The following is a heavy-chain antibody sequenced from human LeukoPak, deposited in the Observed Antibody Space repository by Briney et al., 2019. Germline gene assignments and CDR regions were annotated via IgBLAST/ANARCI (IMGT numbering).Heavy chain of an antibody. CDR1: GFTFYNYA. CDR3: AKSSLLEWLSRQSWFDP. D-gene: IGHD3-3*01. V-gene: IGHV3-23*01. Sequence: GGSLRLSCAASGFTFYNYAMSWVRQAPGKGPEWVSSISSSGGSTYYADSVKGRFTISRDNSKNTLYLQMNSLRAEDTAVFCCAKSSLLEWLSRQSWFDPWGQGTLVTVSS. J-gene: IGHJ5*02. CDR2: ISSSGGST.